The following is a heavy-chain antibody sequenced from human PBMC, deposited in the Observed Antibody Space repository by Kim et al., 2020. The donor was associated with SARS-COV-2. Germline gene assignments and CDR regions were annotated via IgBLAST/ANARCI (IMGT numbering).Heavy chain of an antibody. D-gene: IGHD6-13*01. Sequence: YAASVKGRFTISRDDSKSIAYLQMNSLKTEDTAVYYCTRDQGSSWYFLDHWGQGTLVTVSS. V-gene: IGHV3-49*02. J-gene: IGHJ5*02. CDR3: TRDQGSSWYFLDH.